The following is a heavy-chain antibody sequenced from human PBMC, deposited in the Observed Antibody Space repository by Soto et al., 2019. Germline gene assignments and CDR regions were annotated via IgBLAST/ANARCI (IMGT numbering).Heavy chain of an antibody. Sequence: SETLSLTCAVYGESFSDYFWSWIRQPPGKGLVWIGEINHSGSTNYNPSLKSRVTMSVDTSKNQFSLNLSSVTAADTAVYYCARGQKRRQTFYDFRSGYLDYWGQGTLVTVSS. D-gene: IGHD3-3*01. J-gene: IGHJ4*02. CDR3: ARGQKRRQTFYDFRSGYLDY. CDR2: INHSGST. V-gene: IGHV4-34*01. CDR1: GESFSDYF.